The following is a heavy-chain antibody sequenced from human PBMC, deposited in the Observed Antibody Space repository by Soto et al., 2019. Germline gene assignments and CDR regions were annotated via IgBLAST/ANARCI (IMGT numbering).Heavy chain of an antibody. D-gene: IGHD5-18*01. CDR1: VDSVSSNSAA. CDR2: TYYRSKWYN. J-gene: IGHJ3*02. Sequence: SQTLSLTCAISVDSVSSNSAAWNWIRQSPSRGLEWLGRTYYRSKWYNDYAVSVKSRITINPDTSKNQFSLQLNSVAPDDTAVYYCASEDLVTKHAFDIWGQGTMVTVSS. V-gene: IGHV6-1*01. CDR3: ASEDLVTKHAFDI.